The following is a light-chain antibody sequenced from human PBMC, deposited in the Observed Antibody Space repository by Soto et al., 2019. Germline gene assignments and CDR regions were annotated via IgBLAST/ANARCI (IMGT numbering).Light chain of an antibody. J-gene: IGKJ3*01. CDR3: QQYDNLPLT. V-gene: IGKV1-33*01. CDR2: DAS. CDR1: QDISNY. Sequence: DIQMNQSPSSLSASVGDRVTITCQASQDISNYLNWYQQKPGKAPKLLIYDASNLETGVPSRFSGSGSGTDFTFTISSLQPEDIATYYCQQYDNLPLTFGPGTKVDI.